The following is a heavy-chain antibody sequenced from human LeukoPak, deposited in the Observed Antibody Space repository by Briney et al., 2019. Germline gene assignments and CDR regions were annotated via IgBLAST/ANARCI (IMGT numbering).Heavy chain of an antibody. CDR3: ARANGNGDYDSLNYYYGMDV. Sequence: SVKLSCKASGGTFSSYAISWVRQAPGQGLEWMGRIIPILGIANYAQKFQGRVTITADKPTSTAYMELSSLRSDDTAVYYCARANGNGDYDSLNYYYGMDVWGQGTTVTVSS. V-gene: IGHV1-69*04. CDR1: GGTFSSYA. CDR2: IIPILGIA. D-gene: IGHD4-17*01. J-gene: IGHJ6*02.